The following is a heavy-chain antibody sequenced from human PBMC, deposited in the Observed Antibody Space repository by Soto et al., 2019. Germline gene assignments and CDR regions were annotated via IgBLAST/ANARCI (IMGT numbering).Heavy chain of an antibody. CDR1: GFTFSSYW. Sequence: GGSLRLSCAASGFTFSSYWMSWVRQAPGKGLEWVANIKQDGSEKYYVDSVKGRFTISRDNAKNSLYLQMNSLRAEDTAVYYCARDGVAVAGIHFDYWGQGTLVTVSS. CDR3: ARDGVAVAGIHFDY. V-gene: IGHV3-7*01. J-gene: IGHJ4*02. CDR2: IKQDGSEK. D-gene: IGHD6-19*01.